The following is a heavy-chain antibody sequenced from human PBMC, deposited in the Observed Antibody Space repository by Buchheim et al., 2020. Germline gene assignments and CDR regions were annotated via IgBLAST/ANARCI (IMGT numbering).Heavy chain of an antibody. CDR2: MSGSGGDT. J-gene: IGHJ5*02. CDR1: GFAFSKYA. Sequence: EVQVLESGGGVVQPGGSLRLSCAASGFAFSKYAMSWVRQTPGKGLEWVSGMSGSGGDTWLADSVRGRFTISRDNSKNTLYLQMNNVRADDTAVYFCAKGGRLDYCSGASCWGSWFDPWGQGTL. V-gene: IGHV3-23*01. CDR3: AKGGRLDYCSGASCWGSWFDP. D-gene: IGHD2-15*01.